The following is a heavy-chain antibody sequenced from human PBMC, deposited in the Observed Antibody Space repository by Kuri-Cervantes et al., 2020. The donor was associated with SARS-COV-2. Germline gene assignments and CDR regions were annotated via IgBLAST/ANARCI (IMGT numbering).Heavy chain of an antibody. V-gene: IGHV3-73*01. CDR1: GFLFSASA. CDR2: VRGKANNYAT. D-gene: IGHD3-16*02. CDR3: STGSLDYDSVWGRYRYSDY. J-gene: IGHJ4*02. Sequence: GESLKISCEVSGFLFSASAIHWVRQASGKGLEWVGRVRGKANNYATAYAASVKGRFTISRDDLKNMAYLQMNSLKTEDTAVYYCSTGSLDYDSVWGRYRYSDYWGQGTLVTVSS.